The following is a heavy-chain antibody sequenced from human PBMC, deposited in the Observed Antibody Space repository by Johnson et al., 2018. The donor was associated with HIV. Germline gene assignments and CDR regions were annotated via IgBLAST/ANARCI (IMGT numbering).Heavy chain of an antibody. CDR1: GFNFDDYA. Sequence: LVESGGGVVQPGRSLRLSCAASGFNFDDYAMHWVRQHPGKGLEWVSGISWNSGGIGYADSVKGRSTISRDNAKNALYLQMNSLRAEDTALYYCAKAQTGTTGAFDIWGQGTMVTVSS. J-gene: IGHJ3*02. CDR2: ISWNSGGI. D-gene: IGHD1-7*01. CDR3: AKAQTGTTGAFDI. V-gene: IGHV3-9*01.